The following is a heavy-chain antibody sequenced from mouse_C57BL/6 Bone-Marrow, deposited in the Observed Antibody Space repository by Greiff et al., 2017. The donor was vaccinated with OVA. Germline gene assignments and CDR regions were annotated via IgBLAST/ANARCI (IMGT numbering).Heavy chain of an antibody. CDR3: ARGAY. V-gene: IGHV1-80*01. Sequence: VQLQESGAELVQPGASVKISCKASGYAFSNYWMNWVKQRPGKGLEWIGQISPGDGDINYNGKFKGKATLTADKYSSTAYLQFRSLTSEDSAVYFGARGAYWGQGTTLTVSS. J-gene: IGHJ2*01. CDR1: GYAFSNYW. CDR2: ISPGDGDI.